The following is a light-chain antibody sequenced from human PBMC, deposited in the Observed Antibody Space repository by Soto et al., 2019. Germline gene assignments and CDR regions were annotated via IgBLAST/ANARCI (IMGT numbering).Light chain of an antibody. Sequence: QSALTQPPSASGSPGQSVAISCTGSSSDVGGYSYVSWYQQHPGKAPKLMIYEVNKRPSGVPDRFSGSKSGNTASLTVSGLQAEHEADYYCSSYARNRDILFGGGTKLTVL. CDR3: SSYARNRDIL. CDR1: SSDVGGYSY. J-gene: IGLJ3*02. CDR2: EVN. V-gene: IGLV2-8*01.